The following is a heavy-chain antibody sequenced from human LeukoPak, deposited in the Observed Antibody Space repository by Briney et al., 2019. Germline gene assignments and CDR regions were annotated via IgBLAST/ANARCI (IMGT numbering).Heavy chain of an antibody. CDR2: IYTSGST. CDR3: ARVGRELPQLLRFDY. V-gene: IGHV4-61*02. CDR1: GGSVSSGNYY. J-gene: IGHJ4*02. D-gene: IGHD1-26*01. Sequence: SETLSLTCTVSGGSVSSGNYYWTWIRQPAGKGLEWIGRIYTSGSTYYNPSLKSRVTISVDRSKNQFSLKLSSVTAADTAVYYCARVGRELPQLLRFDYWGQGTLVTVSS.